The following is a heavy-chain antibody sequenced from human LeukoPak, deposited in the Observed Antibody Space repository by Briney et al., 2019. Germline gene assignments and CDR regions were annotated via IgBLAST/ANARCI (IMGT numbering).Heavy chain of an antibody. CDR3: ALTVSSSWYGYFQH. Sequence: SVKVSCKASGGTFSSYAISWVRQAPGQGLEWMGRIIPIFGIANYAQKFQGRVTITTDESTSTAYMELSSLRSEDTAVYYCALTVSSSWYGYFQHWGQGTLVTVSS. CDR1: GGTFSSYA. J-gene: IGHJ1*01. V-gene: IGHV1-69*05. D-gene: IGHD6-13*01. CDR2: IIPIFGIA.